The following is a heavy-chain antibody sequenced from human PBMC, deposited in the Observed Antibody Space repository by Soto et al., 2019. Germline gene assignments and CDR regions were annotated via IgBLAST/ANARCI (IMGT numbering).Heavy chain of an antibody. V-gene: IGHV3-21*01. Sequence: VQLVESGGGLVKPGGSLRLSCAGSGFTFTNYYINWVRQAPGKGLEWVSSLSGSGRDMYYADSEKGRFTISRDNAKNSVFLQMNSLRAEDTAVYYCARDSSFCEVRGQGTTVTVSS. CDR2: LSGSGRDM. CDR3: ARDSSFCEV. D-gene: IGHD2-2*01. J-gene: IGHJ6*02. CDR1: GFTFTNYY.